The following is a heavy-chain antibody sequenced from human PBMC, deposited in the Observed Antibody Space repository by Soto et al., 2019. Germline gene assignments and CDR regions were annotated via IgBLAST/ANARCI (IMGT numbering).Heavy chain of an antibody. CDR1: GFTFSIYG. Sequence: GGSLRLSCAASGFTFSIYGMHWVRQAPGKGLEWVAVIWYDGSNKYYADSVKGRFTISRDNSKNTLYLQMNSLRAEDTAVYYCAREGSGWQYAFDIWGQGTMVTVSS. V-gene: IGHV3-33*01. CDR3: AREGSGWQYAFDI. D-gene: IGHD6-19*01. J-gene: IGHJ3*02. CDR2: IWYDGSNK.